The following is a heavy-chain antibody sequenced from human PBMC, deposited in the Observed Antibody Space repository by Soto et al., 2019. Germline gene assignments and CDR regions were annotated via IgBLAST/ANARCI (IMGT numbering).Heavy chain of an antibody. J-gene: IGHJ6*02. CDR2: IYYNGRT. D-gene: IGHD3-10*01. CDR3: ARGAEWFGGRMDV. V-gene: IGHV4-59*01. Sequence: QVQLQESGPGLVKPSETLSLTCTVSGGSISSYYLTWIRQPPGKGLEWIGYIYYNGRTNYNPSLKSRVTISLDTSKNQFSLNLSSVTAAETAVYYCARGAEWFGGRMDVWGQGTTVTVSS. CDR1: GGSISSYY.